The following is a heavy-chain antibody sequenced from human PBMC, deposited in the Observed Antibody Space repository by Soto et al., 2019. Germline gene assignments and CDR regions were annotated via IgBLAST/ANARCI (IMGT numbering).Heavy chain of an antibody. D-gene: IGHD6-13*01. Sequence: ASVKVSCKASGYTFTSYDINWVRQATGQGLEWMGWMIPNSGNTGYAQKFQGRVAMTRNTSISTAYMELSSLRSEDTAVYYCARGRSIRHRHSSSINGYWGQGTLVTVSS. CDR2: MIPNSGNT. CDR3: ARGRSIRHRHSSSINGY. J-gene: IGHJ4*02. V-gene: IGHV1-8*01. CDR1: GYTFTSYD.